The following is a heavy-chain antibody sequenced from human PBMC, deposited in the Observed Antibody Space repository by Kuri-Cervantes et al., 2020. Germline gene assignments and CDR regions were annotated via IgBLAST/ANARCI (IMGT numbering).Heavy chain of an antibody. D-gene: IGHD1-14*01. CDR3: ARDARFIGNPDEY. V-gene: IGHV3-48*03. Sequence: GGSLRLSCAVSGFTFSSYEMNWVRQAPGKGPEWLSYISSSGSTIYYADSVKGRFTISRDNAKNSLYLQMNSLRAEDTAVYYCARDARFIGNPDEYWGQGNLVTVSS. J-gene: IGHJ4*02. CDR1: GFTFSSYE. CDR2: ISSSGSTI.